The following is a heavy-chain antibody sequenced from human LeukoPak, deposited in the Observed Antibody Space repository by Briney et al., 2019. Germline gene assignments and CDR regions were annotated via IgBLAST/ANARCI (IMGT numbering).Heavy chain of an antibody. V-gene: IGHV3-23*01. CDR3: AKEVAGTGKAFAY. J-gene: IGHJ4*02. Sequence: GGSLRLSCAASGFSFSSYAMNWVRQAPGKGLEWFSTISASGDSTFYADSVKGRFTISRDNPKNTLHLQVDSLRAEDTAIYYCAKEVAGTGKAFAYWGPGTLVTVSS. D-gene: IGHD6-19*01. CDR2: ISASGDST. CDR1: GFSFSSYA.